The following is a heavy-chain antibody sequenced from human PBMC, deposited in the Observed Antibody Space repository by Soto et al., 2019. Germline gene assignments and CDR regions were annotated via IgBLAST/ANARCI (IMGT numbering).Heavy chain of an antibody. V-gene: IGHV4-59*08. Sequence: SETLSLTCTVSGGSISSYYWSWIRQPPGKGLEWIGYIYYSGSTNYNPSLKSRVTISVDTSKNQFSLKLSSVTAADTAVYYCARSIAVAGPLFWGQGTLVTVSS. J-gene: IGHJ4*02. CDR1: GGSISSYY. D-gene: IGHD6-19*01. CDR2: IYYSGST. CDR3: ARSIAVAGPLF.